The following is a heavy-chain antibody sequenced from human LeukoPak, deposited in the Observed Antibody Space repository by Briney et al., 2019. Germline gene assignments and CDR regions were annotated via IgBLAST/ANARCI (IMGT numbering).Heavy chain of an antibody. J-gene: IGHJ4*02. CDR2: IIPIFGTA. D-gene: IGHD1-1*01. CDR3: ARGGGRTGTIY. Sequence: GSSVKVSCRASGGTFSSYAISWVQQAPGQGLEWMGGIIPIFGTANYAQKFQGRVTITADESTSTAYMELSSLRSEDTAVYYCARGGGRTGTIYWGQGTLVTVSS. CDR1: GGTFSSYA. V-gene: IGHV1-69*01.